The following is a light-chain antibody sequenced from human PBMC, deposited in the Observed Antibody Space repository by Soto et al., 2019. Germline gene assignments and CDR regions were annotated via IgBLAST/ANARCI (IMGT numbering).Light chain of an antibody. Sequence: DIVMTQSPLSLPVTPGEPASISCRSSQSLLHSNGYYYLDWYLQKPGQSPQLLIYLGSNRASGVPDRFSGSGSGTDFTLTISRLEPEDFAVYYCQQYGNSPITFGQGTRLEIK. CDR1: QSLLHSNGYYY. CDR3: QQYGNSPIT. V-gene: IGKV2-28*01. CDR2: LGS. J-gene: IGKJ5*01.